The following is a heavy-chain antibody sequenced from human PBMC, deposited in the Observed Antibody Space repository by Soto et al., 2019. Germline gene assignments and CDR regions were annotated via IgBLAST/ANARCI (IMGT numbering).Heavy chain of an antibody. D-gene: IGHD3-10*01. CDR3: ARDSGWPILNFDN. V-gene: IGHV3-30*03. Sequence: PWWSLRLSCAASDFDFSSYGIHWVRQAPGKGLEWVAASSYDGRETFYADSAKGRFTVSKEMSKNTAFLQMNALRHEDTAVYFCARDSGWPILNFDNWGQGTPVTVSS. J-gene: IGHJ4*02. CDR1: DFDFSSYG. CDR2: SSYDGRET.